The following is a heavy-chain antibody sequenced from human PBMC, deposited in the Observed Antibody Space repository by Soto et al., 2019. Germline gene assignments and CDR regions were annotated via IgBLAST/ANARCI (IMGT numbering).Heavy chain of an antibody. CDR1: GFSLSTSAVG. J-gene: IGHJ4*02. CDR2: IYWNDDK. V-gene: IGHV2-5*01. Sequence: SGPTLVKPTQTLTLTCTFSGFSLSTSAVGVGWIRQPPGKALEWLALIYWNDDKRYSPSLKGRLHITKDTSKNQVVLTMTNMDPVDTATYYCAHSPRYSSSFFTFDYWGQGTLVTVSS. CDR3: AHSPRYSSSFFTFDY. D-gene: IGHD6-6*01.